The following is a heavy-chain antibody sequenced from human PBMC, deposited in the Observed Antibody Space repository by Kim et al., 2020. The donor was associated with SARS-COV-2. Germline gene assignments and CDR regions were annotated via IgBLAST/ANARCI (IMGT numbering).Heavy chain of an antibody. J-gene: IGHJ6*02. CDR2: TYYRSKWYN. Sequence: SQTLSLTCAISGDSVSSNSAAWHWIRQSPSRGLEWLGRTYYRSKWYNDYAVSVKSRITINPDTSKNQFSLQLNSVTPEDTAVYYCATTSHLGYCSGGSCSPFSKLYYYGMDVWGQGTTVTVSS. CDR1: GDSVSSNSAA. D-gene: IGHD2-15*01. CDR3: ATTSHLGYCSGGSCSPFSKLYYYGMDV. V-gene: IGHV6-1*01.